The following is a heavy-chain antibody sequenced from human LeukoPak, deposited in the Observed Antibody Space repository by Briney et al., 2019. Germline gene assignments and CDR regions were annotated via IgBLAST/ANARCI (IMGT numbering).Heavy chain of an antibody. Sequence: SVKVSCKASGGTFSGYAISWVRQAPGQGLEWMGGIIPIFGTANYAQKFQGRVTITTDESTSTAYMELSSLRSEDTAVYYCAVSQWGCSSTSCLIDYWGQGTLVTVSS. D-gene: IGHD2-2*01. V-gene: IGHV1-69*05. J-gene: IGHJ4*02. CDR2: IIPIFGTA. CDR3: AVSQWGCSSTSCLIDY. CDR1: GGTFSGYA.